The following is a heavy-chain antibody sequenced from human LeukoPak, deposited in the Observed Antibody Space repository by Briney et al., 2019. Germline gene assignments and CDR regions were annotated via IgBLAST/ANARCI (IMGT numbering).Heavy chain of an antibody. D-gene: IGHD1-26*01. J-gene: IGHJ4*02. CDR2: IIPIFGTA. CDR1: GGTISNYS. V-gene: IGHV1-69*13. Sequence: GASVKVSCKASGGTISNYSIRLVRQAPRHGLEWTGGIIPIFGTANYAQKFQGRVTITADESTGTPHMELSSLRSEDTTLYFCARGSDWGQGTLVTVSA. CDR3: ARGSD.